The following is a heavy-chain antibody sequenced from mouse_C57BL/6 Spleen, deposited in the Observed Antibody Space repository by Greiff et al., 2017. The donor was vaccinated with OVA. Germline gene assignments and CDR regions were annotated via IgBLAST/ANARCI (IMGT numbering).Heavy chain of an antibody. V-gene: IGHV3-6*01. Sequence: EVKLQESGPGLVKPSQSLSLTCSVTGYSITSGYYWNWIRQFPGNKLEWMGYISYDGSNNYNPSLKNRISITRDTSKNQFFLKLNSVTTEDTATYYCARYPDGYYPFYAMDYWGQGTSVTVSS. CDR1: GYSITSGYY. J-gene: IGHJ4*01. CDR2: ISYDGSN. CDR3: ARYPDGYYPFYAMDY. D-gene: IGHD2-3*01.